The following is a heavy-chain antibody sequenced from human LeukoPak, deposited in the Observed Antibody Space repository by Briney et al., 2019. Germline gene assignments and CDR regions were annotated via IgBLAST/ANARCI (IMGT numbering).Heavy chain of an antibody. CDR1: GFTFSTYA. Sequence: GGSLRLSCAASGFTFSTYAMHWVRQAPGTGLEWVALTSFDGSNKYYADSVNGRFTISRDNSKNTLDLQMNSLRAEDTAVYYCARMPFTRNDYYGLDVWGQGTTVTVSS. V-gene: IGHV3-30*14. CDR3: ARMPFTRNDYYGLDV. D-gene: IGHD3-10*01. J-gene: IGHJ6*02. CDR2: TSFDGSNK.